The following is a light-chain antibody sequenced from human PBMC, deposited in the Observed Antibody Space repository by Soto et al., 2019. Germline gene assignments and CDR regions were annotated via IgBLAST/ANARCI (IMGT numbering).Light chain of an antibody. CDR1: QSISSY. J-gene: IGKJ1*01. CDR3: QQYGESRM. CDR2: AAS. Sequence: DIQITQSPSSLSSFLLDIVTITCRASQSISSYLKWYQQKPGKAPKLLIYAASSLQSGVPSRFSGSGSGTDFTLTISRLETEDFAVYYCQQYGESRMFGQGTKVDIK. V-gene: IGKV1-39*01.